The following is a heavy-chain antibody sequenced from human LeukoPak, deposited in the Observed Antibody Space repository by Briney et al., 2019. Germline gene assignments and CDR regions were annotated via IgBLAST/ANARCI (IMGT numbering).Heavy chain of an antibody. Sequence: GRSLRLSCAASGFTFSSYAMHWVRQAPGKGLEWVAVISYDGSNKYYADSVKGRFTISRDNSKNTLYLQMNSLRAEDTAVYYCARGRRNSGSYRQDYFDYWGQGTLVTVSS. D-gene: IGHD1-26*01. V-gene: IGHV3-30-3*01. CDR2: ISYDGSNK. J-gene: IGHJ4*02. CDR3: ARGRRNSGSYRQDYFDY. CDR1: GFTFSSYA.